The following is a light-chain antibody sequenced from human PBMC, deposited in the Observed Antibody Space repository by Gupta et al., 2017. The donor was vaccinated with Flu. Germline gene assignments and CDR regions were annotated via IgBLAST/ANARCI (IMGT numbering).Light chain of an antibody. J-gene: IGLJ3*02. V-gene: IGLV2-14*01. CDR1: SSDVGGYNY. CDR2: EVS. CDR3: SSYTSSSTPWV. Sequence: QSALTQPASVSASPGQSITISCTGTSSDVGGYNYVSWYQQHPGKAPELMIYEVSNRPSGVSNRFSGSKSGNTASLTISGLQAEDEADYYCSSYTSSSTPWVFGGGTKLTVL.